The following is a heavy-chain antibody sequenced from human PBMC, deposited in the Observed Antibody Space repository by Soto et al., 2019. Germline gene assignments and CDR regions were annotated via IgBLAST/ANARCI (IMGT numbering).Heavy chain of an antibody. J-gene: IGHJ4*02. Sequence: SGPTLVNPTQTLTLTCTFSGFSLSTSGVGVGWIRQPPGKALEWLALIYWDDDKRYSPSLKSRLTITKDTSKNQVVLTMTNMDPVDTATYYCAHCRQLLWFGDRYYFDYWGQGTLVTVSS. CDR3: AHCRQLLWFGDRYYFDY. D-gene: IGHD3-10*01. CDR2: IYWDDDK. V-gene: IGHV2-5*02. CDR1: GFSLSTSGVG.